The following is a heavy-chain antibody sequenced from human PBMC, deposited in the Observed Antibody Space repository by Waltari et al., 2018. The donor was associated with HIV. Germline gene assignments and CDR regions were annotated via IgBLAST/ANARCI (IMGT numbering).Heavy chain of an antibody. CDR3: AREPGIAAADF. V-gene: IGHV3-21*01. CDR1: GFTFSSYC. D-gene: IGHD6-13*01. CDR2: ISSSSTYI. J-gene: IGHJ4*02. Sequence: EVQLVESGGGLVKPGGSLRLSCAASGFTFSSYCMNWVRQAPGKGLEWVSSISSSSTYIYYSDSVKGRFTISRDNAKNSLYLQMNSLRAEDTAVYYCAREPGIAAADFWGQGTLVTVSS.